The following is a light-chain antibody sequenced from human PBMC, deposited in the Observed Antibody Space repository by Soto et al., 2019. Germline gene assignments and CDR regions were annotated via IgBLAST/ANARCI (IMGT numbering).Light chain of an antibody. J-gene: IGKJ4*01. CDR3: QQGYMLPLT. Sequence: DIQMTKSPSSLSAFVGDRVTITCRASQGIGSSLVWYQQQPGKAPNLLMYDASTLESGVASRFTGSGSGTHFTLPISSLQPEDSATYYCQQGYMLPLTFGGGTRVEI. CDR2: DAS. V-gene: IGKV1-12*01. CDR1: QGIGSS.